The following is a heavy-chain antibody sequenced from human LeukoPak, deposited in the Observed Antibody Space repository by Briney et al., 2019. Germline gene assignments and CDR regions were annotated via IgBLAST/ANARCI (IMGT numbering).Heavy chain of an antibody. V-gene: IGHV3-33*01. CDR2: IAYDGSRA. CDR3: TRYNNDHFDY. J-gene: IGHJ4*02. D-gene: IGHD1-14*01. Sequence: GRSLRLSCAGSGFTFGGYSMHWFRQTPGKGLEWVAVIAYDGSRAFYADSVKGRFTISRDNSKNTMSVQMDDLRAEDTAVYYCTRYNNDHFDYWGQGTLVTVSS. CDR1: GFTFGGYS.